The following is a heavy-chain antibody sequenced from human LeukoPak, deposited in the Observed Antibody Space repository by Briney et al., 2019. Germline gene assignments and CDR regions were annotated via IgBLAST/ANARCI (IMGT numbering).Heavy chain of an antibody. CDR2: ISGPSTTI. Sequence: GGSLTLSCVASDMTFSNYRMNWVRQAPGKGLEWVSYISGPSTTIYYADSVRGRLTISRDNAKKSLYLQMNSLRAEDTAVYYCARDLKQWLVRNYYYMDVWDKGTTVTVSS. D-gene: IGHD6-19*01. CDR1: DMTFSNYR. J-gene: IGHJ6*03. V-gene: IGHV3-48*03. CDR3: ARDLKQWLVRNYYYMDV.